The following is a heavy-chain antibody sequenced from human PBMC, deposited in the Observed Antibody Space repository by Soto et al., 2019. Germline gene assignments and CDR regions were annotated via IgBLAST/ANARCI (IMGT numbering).Heavy chain of an antibody. Sequence: PSETLSLTCTVSGGSISSSSYYWGWIRQPPGKGLEWIGSIYYSGSTYYNPSLKSRVTISVDTSKNQFSLKLSSVTAADTAVYYCARWYYDFWSGYIYYYYMDVWGKGTTVTVSS. J-gene: IGHJ6*03. CDR1: GGSISSSSYY. CDR2: IYYSGST. CDR3: ARWYYDFWSGYIYYYYMDV. V-gene: IGHV4-39*01. D-gene: IGHD3-3*01.